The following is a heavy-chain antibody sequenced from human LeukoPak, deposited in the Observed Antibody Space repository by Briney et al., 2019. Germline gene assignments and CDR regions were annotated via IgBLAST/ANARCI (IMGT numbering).Heavy chain of an antibody. CDR1: GYTFTSYY. J-gene: IGHJ4*02. Sequence: ASVKVSCKASGYTFTSYYMHWVRQAPGQGLEWMGLINPSGRSTNYAQKFQDRVTMTRDTSTSTVYMDLSSLRSEDTAVYYCARGSNWRFDYWGQGTLVTVSS. D-gene: IGHD7-27*01. CDR3: ARGSNWRFDY. V-gene: IGHV1-46*01. CDR2: INPSGRST.